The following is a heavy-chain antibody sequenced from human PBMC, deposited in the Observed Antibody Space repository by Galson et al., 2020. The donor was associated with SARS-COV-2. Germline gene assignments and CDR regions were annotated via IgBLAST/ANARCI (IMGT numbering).Heavy chain of an antibody. J-gene: IGHJ1*01. Sequence: GGSLRLSCAASGITFSSYSMNWVRQAPGKGLEWVSSISTSSSYIYYADSVRGRFTISRDNAKNSLYLQINSLRPEDTAVYYCVTDPPDSGWAFRDWGQGTQVTVSS. CDR2: ISTSSSYI. CDR1: GITFSSYS. V-gene: IGHV3-21*01. CDR3: VTDPPDSGWAFRD. D-gene: IGHD6-19*01.